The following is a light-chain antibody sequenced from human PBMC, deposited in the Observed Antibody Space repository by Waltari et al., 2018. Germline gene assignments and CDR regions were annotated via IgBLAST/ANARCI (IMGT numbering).Light chain of an antibody. CDR3: QQRSQWPPVT. CDR1: QSVNTY. J-gene: IGKJ3*01. Sequence: EIVLTQSPATLSLSPGERATLSCRASQSVNTYLAWYPQKPGQAPRLLSGDASNRATGIPARFSGSGSWTDFTLTISSLEPEDFAIYYCQQRSQWPPVTFGPGTKVNIK. CDR2: DAS. V-gene: IGKV3-11*01.